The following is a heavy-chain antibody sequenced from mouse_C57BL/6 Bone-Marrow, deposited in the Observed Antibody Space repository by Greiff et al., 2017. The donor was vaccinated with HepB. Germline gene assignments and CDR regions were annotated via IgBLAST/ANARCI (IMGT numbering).Heavy chain of an antibody. CDR1: GFTFSSYG. CDR3: AKNYSKNYAMDY. CDR2: ISSGGSYT. D-gene: IGHD2-5*01. Sequence: DVHLVESGGDLVKPGGSLKLSCAASGFTFSSYGMSWVRQTPDKRLEWVATISSGGSYTYYPDSVKGRFTISRDNAKNTLYLQMSSLKSEDTAMYYCAKNYSKNYAMDYWGQGTSVTVSS. J-gene: IGHJ4*01. V-gene: IGHV5-6*01.